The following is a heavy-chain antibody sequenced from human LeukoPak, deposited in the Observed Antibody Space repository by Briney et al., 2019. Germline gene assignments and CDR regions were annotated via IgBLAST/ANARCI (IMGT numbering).Heavy chain of an antibody. D-gene: IGHD1-26*01. CDR3: ARDVWELPSANYFDY. CDR2: ISAYNGNT. Sequence: ASVKVSCKASGYSFTSYGISWVRQAPGQGLEWMGWISAYNGNTNYAQKLQGRVTMTTDTSTSTAYMELRSLRSDDTAVYYCARDVWELPSANYFDYWGQGTLVTVSS. J-gene: IGHJ4*02. V-gene: IGHV1-18*01. CDR1: GYSFTSYG.